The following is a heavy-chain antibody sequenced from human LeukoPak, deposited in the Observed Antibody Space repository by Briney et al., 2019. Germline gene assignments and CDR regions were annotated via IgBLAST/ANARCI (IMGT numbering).Heavy chain of an antibody. V-gene: IGHV4-34*01. J-gene: IGHJ4*02. CDR2: INHSGST. CDR3: SGCGTDWYDSSGYPH. CDR1: GGSFSGYY. Sequence: SETLSLTCAVYGGSFSGYYWSWIRQPPGKGLEWIGEINHSGSTNYNPSLKSRDTISVDTSKNQYSLKLRPVTAPDTAVYYVSGCGTDWYDSSGYPHWGQGTLVSVSS. D-gene: IGHD3-22*01.